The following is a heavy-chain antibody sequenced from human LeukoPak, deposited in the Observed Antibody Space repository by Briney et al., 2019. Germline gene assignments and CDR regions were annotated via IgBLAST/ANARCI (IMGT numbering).Heavy chain of an antibody. CDR1: GGSFSGYY. J-gene: IGHJ6*02. CDR3: ARRVLRYFDWTDYYYGMDV. CDR2: INHSGST. V-gene: IGHV4-34*01. D-gene: IGHD3-9*01. Sequence: PSETLSLTCAVYGGSFSGYYWSWIRQPPGKGLEWIGEINHSGSTNYNPSLKSRVTISVDTSKNQFSLKLSSVTAADTAAYYCARRVLRYFDWTDYYYGMDVWGQGTTVTVSS.